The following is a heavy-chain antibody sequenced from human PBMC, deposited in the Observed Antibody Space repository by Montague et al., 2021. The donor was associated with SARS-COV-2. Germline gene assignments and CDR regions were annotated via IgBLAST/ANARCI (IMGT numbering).Heavy chain of an antibody. J-gene: IGHJ4*02. Sequence: SETLSLTCTVSGGSISSYYRSWIQQPPGKGLEWIGYIYYSGSTNYNPSLKSRVTISVDTSKNQFSLKLSSVTAADTAAYYCARGFDYWGQGTLVTVSS. CDR2: IYYSGST. CDR1: GGSISSYY. V-gene: IGHV4-59*08. CDR3: ARGFDY.